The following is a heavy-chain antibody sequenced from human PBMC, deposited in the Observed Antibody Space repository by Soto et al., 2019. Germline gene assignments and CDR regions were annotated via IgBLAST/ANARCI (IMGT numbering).Heavy chain of an antibody. CDR2: ISSSSSYI. Sequence: GGSLRLSCAASGFTFSSYSMNWVRQAPGKGLEWVSSISSSSSYIYYADSVKGRFTISRDNAKNSLYLQMNSLRAEDTAVYYCARDPWDDYYDSSGYFYWGQGTLVNVSS. J-gene: IGHJ4*02. CDR3: ARDPWDDYYDSSGYFY. D-gene: IGHD3-22*01. CDR1: GFTFSSYS. V-gene: IGHV3-21*01.